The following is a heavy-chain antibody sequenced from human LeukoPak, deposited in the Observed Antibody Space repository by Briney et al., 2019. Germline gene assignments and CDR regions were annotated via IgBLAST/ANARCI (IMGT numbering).Heavy chain of an antibody. V-gene: IGHV3-21*01. Sequence: TGGSLRLSCEASGFTFSSYSMNWVRQAPGKGLEWVSSISSSSSYIYYADSVKGRFTISRDNAKNSLYLQMNSLRAEDTAVYYCVRDKVTNYGDAFDIWGQGTMVTVSS. J-gene: IGHJ3*02. CDR3: VRDKVTNYGDAFDI. CDR1: GFTFSSYS. D-gene: IGHD4-17*01. CDR2: ISSSSSYI.